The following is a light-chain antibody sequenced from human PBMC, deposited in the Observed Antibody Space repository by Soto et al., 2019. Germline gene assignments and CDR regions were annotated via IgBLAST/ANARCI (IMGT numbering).Light chain of an antibody. CDR3: SSYTSSSLL. CDR1: SSDVGGYNY. V-gene: IGLV2-14*01. J-gene: IGLJ2*01. CDR2: DVS. Sequence: QSALTQPASVSGSPGQSITISCTGTSSDVGGYNYVSWYQQHPGKAPKLMIYDVSNRPSGVSNRFSGSKSGNTASLTISGLQAEDEADYYCSSYTSSSLLFDGGTQLTVL.